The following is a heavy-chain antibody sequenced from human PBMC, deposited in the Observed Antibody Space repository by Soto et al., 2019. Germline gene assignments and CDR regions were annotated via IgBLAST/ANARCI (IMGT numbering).Heavy chain of an antibody. J-gene: IGHJ4*02. CDR1: GFTFSSYA. Sequence: PGGSLRLSCAASGFTFSSYAMSWVRQAPGKGLEWVSAISGSGGSTYYADSVKGRFTISRDNSKNTLYLQMNSLRAEDTAVYYCAIQLWFLHIFGRFDYWGQGTLVTVSS. V-gene: IGHV3-23*01. D-gene: IGHD5-18*01. CDR2: ISGSGGST. CDR3: AIQLWFLHIFGRFDY.